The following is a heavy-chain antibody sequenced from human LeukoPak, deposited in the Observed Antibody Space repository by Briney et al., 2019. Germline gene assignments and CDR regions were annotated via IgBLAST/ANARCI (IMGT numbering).Heavy chain of an antibody. CDR1: GFSFSTRAVG. J-gene: IGHJ5*02. CDR2: IYWDDDK. Sequence: ESGPTLVNPSQTLTLTCTFSGFSFSTRAVGVGWIRQPPGKALEWLALIYWDDDKRYSPSLKSRLTITKDTSKNQVVLTMTNMDPVDTATYYCAHVLRYFDWSLPTAVPNNWFDPWGQGTLVTVSS. D-gene: IGHD3-9*01. CDR3: AHVLRYFDWSLPTAVPNNWFDP. V-gene: IGHV2-5*02.